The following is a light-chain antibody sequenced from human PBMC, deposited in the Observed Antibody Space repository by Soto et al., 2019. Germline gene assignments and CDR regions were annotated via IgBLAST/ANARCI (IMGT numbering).Light chain of an antibody. CDR2: DAS. CDR3: QQRSNWPRT. J-gene: IGKJ1*01. V-gene: IGKV3-11*01. CDR1: QSVSSY. Sequence: EIVFTQSPASLCLSPGERATLSCRASQSVSSYLAWYQQKPGQAPRLLIYDASNRATGIPARFSGSGSGTDFTLTISSLEPEDFAVYYCQQRSNWPRTFGQGTKVDIK.